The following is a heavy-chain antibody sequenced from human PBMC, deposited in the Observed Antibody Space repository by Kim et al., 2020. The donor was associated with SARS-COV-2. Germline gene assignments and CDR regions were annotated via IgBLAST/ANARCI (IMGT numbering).Heavy chain of an antibody. J-gene: IGHJ5*02. Sequence: TKYSQRIQGRVTITTDTSASTTYMELSSLRSEDTGIYYCARGWSATGIDPWGQGTLVTVSS. D-gene: IGHD2-15*01. V-gene: IGHV1-3*01. CDR3: ARGWSATGIDP. CDR2: T.